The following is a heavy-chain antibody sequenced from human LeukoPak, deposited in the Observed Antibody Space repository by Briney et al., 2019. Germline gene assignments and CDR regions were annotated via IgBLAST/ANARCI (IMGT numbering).Heavy chain of an antibody. J-gene: IGHJ5*02. D-gene: IGHD2-2*01. CDR3: AKEPREYCSSSSCPNWLDP. Sequence: GGPVRLSCTASGFTYSRYAMSWPRQAPGKGLEGVSPASASGGTTYYADSVKGRFTISRDNSKNTLHLQMNSLRAEDTAVYHCAKEPREYCSSSSCPNWLDPWGQGTLVSVSS. V-gene: IGHV3-23*01. CDR1: GFTYSRYA. CDR2: ASASGGTT.